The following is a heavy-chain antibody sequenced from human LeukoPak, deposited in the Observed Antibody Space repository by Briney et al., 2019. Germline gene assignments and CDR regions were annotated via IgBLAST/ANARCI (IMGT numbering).Heavy chain of an antibody. CDR3: AKDTSVLLDSDAVDY. CDR2: ISGNGGST. D-gene: IGHD2-15*01. J-gene: IGHJ4*02. CDR1: VCILRRYA. V-gene: IGHV3-23*01. Sequence: GGAVPLSRASSVCILRRYAMIGVRQPAPRGREGVSAISGNGGSTDYAESVKGRFTISRDNSKNALYLQMKRLRAEDTAVYYCAKDTSVLLDSDAVDYWGQGNLVTVSS.